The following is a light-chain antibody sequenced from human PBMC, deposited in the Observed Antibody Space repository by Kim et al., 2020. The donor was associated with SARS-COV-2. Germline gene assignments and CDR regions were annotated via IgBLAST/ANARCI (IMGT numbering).Light chain of an antibody. Sequence: SSELTQDPAVSVALGQTVRITCQGDSLRSYYATWYQQKPGQAPIVVIYGKNNRPSGIPDRFSGSSSGNTASLTLTGTQAGDEADYYCNSRDSNHNVVFGG. CDR2: GKN. V-gene: IGLV3-19*01. CDR1: SLRSYY. J-gene: IGLJ2*01. CDR3: NSRDSNHNVV.